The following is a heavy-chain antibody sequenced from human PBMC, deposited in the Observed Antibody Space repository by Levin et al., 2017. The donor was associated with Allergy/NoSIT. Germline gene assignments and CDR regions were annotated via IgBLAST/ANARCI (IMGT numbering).Heavy chain of an antibody. Sequence: GGSLRLSCAASGFTFSSYGMHWVRQAPGKGLEWVAVISYDGSNKYYADSVKGRFTISRDNSKNTLYLQMNSLRAEDTAVYYCAKDRGYCSGGSCYYWYFDLWGRGTLVTVSS. J-gene: IGHJ2*01. D-gene: IGHD2-15*01. V-gene: IGHV3-30*18. CDR2: ISYDGSNK. CDR1: GFTFSSYG. CDR3: AKDRGYCSGGSCYYWYFDL.